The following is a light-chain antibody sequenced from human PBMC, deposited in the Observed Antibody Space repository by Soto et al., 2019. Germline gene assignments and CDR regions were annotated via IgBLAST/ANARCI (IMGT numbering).Light chain of an antibody. J-gene: IGLJ3*02. V-gene: IGLV1-40*01. CDR2: GNT. CDR3: QSYDTTLSSWV. Sequence: QSVLTQAPSVSGAPGQRVTISCTGSSSNIGAGYDVQWYQHLPGTAPKLLIHGNTNRPSGVPDRFSGSKSGTSASLAITALQAEDEFVYYCQSYDTTLSSWVFGGGTMGTVL. CDR1: SSNIGAGYD.